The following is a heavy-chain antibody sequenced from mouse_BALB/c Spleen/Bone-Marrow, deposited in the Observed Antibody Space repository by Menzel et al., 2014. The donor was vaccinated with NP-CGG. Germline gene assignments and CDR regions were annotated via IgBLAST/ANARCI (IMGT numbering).Heavy chain of an antibody. CDR3: ARHGNLRNYYAMDY. CDR2: IFPGSGNT. D-gene: IGHD2-1*01. Sequence: QVQLKQSGPELVKPEASVKISCKASGYSFTSYYIHWVKQRPGQGLEWIGWIFPGSGNTKYNEKFKGKATLTADTSSSTAYMQLSSLTSEDSAVYFCARHGNLRNYYAMDYWGQGTSVTVSP. J-gene: IGHJ4*01. CDR1: GYSFTSYY. V-gene: IGHV1-66*01.